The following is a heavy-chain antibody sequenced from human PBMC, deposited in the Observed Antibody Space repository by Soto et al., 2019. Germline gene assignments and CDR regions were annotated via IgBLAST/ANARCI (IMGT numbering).Heavy chain of an antibody. CDR3: ARVFCSSTSCYSSDP. J-gene: IGHJ5*02. Sequence: ASVKVSCKASGYTFTSYGISWVRQAPGQGLEWMGWISAYNGNTNYAQKLQGRVTMTTDTSTSTAYMELRSLRSDDTAVYYCARVFCSSTSCYSSDPWGQGTLVTVSS. V-gene: IGHV1-18*01. CDR1: GYTFTSYG. CDR2: ISAYNGNT. D-gene: IGHD2-2*01.